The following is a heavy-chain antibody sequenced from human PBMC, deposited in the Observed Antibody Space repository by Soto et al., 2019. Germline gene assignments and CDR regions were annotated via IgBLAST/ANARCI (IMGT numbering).Heavy chain of an antibody. CDR1: GLAFTNCP. V-gene: IGHV3-23*01. CDR3: AKGATSTWYDFDH. CDR2: IYGSGDNT. J-gene: IGHJ4*02. D-gene: IGHD6-13*01. Sequence: EVQLLESGGGVVQPGGSLRLSCTASGLAFTNCPLSWFRQAPGKGLEWVSGIYGSGDNTHYADSVKGRFAISRDNSKDTLYLQVSYLRAEDTAVYYCAKGATSTWYDFDHWGQGTLVIVSS.